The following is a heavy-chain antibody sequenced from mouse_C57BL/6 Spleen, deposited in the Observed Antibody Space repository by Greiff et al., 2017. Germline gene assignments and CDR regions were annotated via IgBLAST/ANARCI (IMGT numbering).Heavy chain of an antibody. D-gene: IGHD2-2*01. J-gene: IGHJ4*01. CDR2: INPNNGGT. CDR1: GYTFTDYN. Sequence: EVKLMESGPELVKPGASVKMSCKASGYTFTDYNMHWVKQSHGKSLEWIGYINPNNGGTSYNQKFKGKATLTVNKSSSTAYMELRSLTSEDSAVYYCADGYDPYAMDYWGQGTSVTVSS. V-gene: IGHV1-22*01. CDR3: ADGYDPYAMDY.